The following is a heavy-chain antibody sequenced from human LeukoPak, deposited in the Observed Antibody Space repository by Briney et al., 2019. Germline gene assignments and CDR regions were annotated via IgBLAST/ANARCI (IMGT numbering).Heavy chain of an antibody. CDR2: IISSSSYI. Sequence: GGSLRLSCAASGFTFSSYSMNWVRQAPGKGLEWVSSIISSSSYIYYADSVKGRFTISRDNAKNSLYLQMNSLRAEDTAVYYCARADDYYDSSAVWNFDYWGQGTLVTVSS. CDR3: ARADDYYDSSAVWNFDY. V-gene: IGHV3-21*01. J-gene: IGHJ4*02. CDR1: GFTFSSYS. D-gene: IGHD3-22*01.